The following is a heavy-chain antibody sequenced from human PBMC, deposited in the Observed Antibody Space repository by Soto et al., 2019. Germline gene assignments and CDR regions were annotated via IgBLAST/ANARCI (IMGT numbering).Heavy chain of an antibody. V-gene: IGHV3-23*01. Sequence: GGTLSLSCAASGFFFGNFGWSWFRQLPGKGLEWFSSISGNGFKKYYADSVKGRFTTSRDNSKSTVYLELNNLSAEDTAVYHCAKNQGVELVPLATVDWFDPWGQGSVVTVSS. CDR2: ISGNGFKK. CDR3: AKNQGVELVPLATVDWFDP. J-gene: IGHJ5*02. CDR1: GFFFGNFG. D-gene: IGHD1-26*01.